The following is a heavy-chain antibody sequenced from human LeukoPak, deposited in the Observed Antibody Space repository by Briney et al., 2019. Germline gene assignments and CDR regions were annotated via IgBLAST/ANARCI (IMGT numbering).Heavy chain of an antibody. D-gene: IGHD3-22*01. CDR1: GFTFSSYG. Sequence: SGGSLRLSCAASGFTFSSYGMHWVRQAPGKGLEWVAFVRYDGSNKYYADSVKGRFTISRDNSKNTLYLQMNSLRAEDTAVYYCAKDLGYYDSSGDFDYWGQGTLVTVSS. J-gene: IGHJ4*02. CDR3: AKDLGYYDSSGDFDY. CDR2: VRYDGSNK. V-gene: IGHV3-30*02.